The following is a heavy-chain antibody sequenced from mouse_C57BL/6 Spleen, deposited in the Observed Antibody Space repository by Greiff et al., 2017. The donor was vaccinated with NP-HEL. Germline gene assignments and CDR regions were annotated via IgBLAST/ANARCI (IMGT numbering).Heavy chain of an antibody. CDR2: ISGGGGNT. CDR3: VRLATALDY. D-gene: IGHD1-2*01. Sequence: EVQLVESGGGVVKPGGSLKLSCAASGFTFSSYNMSWVRQTPEKRLEWVATISGGGGNTYYTDSVKCRFIISRDNAKNILYLQMSSLRSEDTALYYCVRLATALDYWGQGTTLTVSS. V-gene: IGHV5-9*01. CDR1: GFTFSSYN. J-gene: IGHJ2*01.